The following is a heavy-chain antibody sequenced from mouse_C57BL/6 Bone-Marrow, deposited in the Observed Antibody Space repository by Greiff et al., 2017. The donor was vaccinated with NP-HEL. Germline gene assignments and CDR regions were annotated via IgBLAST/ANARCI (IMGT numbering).Heavy chain of an antibody. D-gene: IGHD2-2*01. J-gene: IGHJ2*01. Sequence: QVTLKESGPGILQSSQTLSLTCSFSGFSLSTSGMGVSWIRQPSGKGLEWLAHISWDDDKRYNPSLKSRLTISKDTSRNQVFLKITSVDTADTATYYCARTRGMVTTLYYFDYWGQGTTLTVSS. CDR1: GFSLSTSGMG. V-gene: IGHV8-12*01. CDR2: ISWDDDK. CDR3: ARTRGMVTTLYYFDY.